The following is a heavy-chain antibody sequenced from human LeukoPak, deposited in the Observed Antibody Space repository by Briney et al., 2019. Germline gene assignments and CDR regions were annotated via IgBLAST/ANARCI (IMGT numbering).Heavy chain of an antibody. Sequence: SQTLSLTCTVSGGSISSGSSYWSWIRQPAGKGLEWIGRIHTSGNTNYKPSLQSRVTISVDTAKNQFSLKLSSVTAADTAVYYCTRGDNTWGQGTLVTVSS. CDR1: GGSISSGSSY. CDR2: IHTSGNT. CDR3: TRGDNT. D-gene: IGHD2/OR15-2a*01. V-gene: IGHV4-61*02. J-gene: IGHJ5*02.